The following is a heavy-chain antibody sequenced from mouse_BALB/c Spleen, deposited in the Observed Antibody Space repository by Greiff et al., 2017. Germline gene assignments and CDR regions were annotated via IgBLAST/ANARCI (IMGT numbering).Heavy chain of an antibody. Sequence: EVQLVESGGGLVQPGESLKLSCESNEYEFPSHDMSWVRKTPEKRLELVAAINSDGGSTYYPDTMERRFIISRDNTKKTLYLQMTSLRSEDTAMYYCARDFYYGSNYAMDYWGQGTSVTVSS. V-gene: IGHV5-2*01. CDR2: INSDGGST. J-gene: IGHJ4*01. CDR1: EYEFPSHD. D-gene: IGHD1-1*01. CDR3: ARDFYYGSNYAMDY.